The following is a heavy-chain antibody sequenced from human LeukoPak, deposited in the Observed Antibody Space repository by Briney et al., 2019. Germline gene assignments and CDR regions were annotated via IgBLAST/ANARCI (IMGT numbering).Heavy chain of an antibody. CDR1: GFTFSSYS. CDR3: ARDPSPRIAVAGTKGFDY. D-gene: IGHD6-19*01. J-gene: IGHJ4*02. CDR2: ISSSSSYI. V-gene: IGHV3-21*01. Sequence: VTPGGALSLSCAASGFTFSSYSMKWVRRARGEGLEWVSSISSSSSYIYYADSVKGRFTISRDNAKNSLYLQMNSLRAEDTAVYYCARDPSPRIAVAGTKGFDYWGQGALVTVSS.